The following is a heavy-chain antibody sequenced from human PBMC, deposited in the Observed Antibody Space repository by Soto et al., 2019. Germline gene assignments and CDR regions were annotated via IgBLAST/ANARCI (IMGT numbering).Heavy chain of an antibody. D-gene: IGHD4-17*01. Sequence: QLQLQESGPGLVKPSETLSLTCTVSGGSISSSSYYWGWIRQPPGKGLEWIGSIYYSGSTYYNPSIKSRVTISVDTSQNQFSLKLSSVTAADTAVYYCARHTWVGYGDYEAVFAYWGQGTLVTVSS. CDR3: ARHTWVGYGDYEAVFAY. J-gene: IGHJ4*02. CDR1: GGSISSSSYY. CDR2: IYYSGST. V-gene: IGHV4-39*01.